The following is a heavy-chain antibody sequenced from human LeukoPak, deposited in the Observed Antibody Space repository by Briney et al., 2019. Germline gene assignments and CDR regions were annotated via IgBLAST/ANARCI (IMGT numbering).Heavy chain of an antibody. D-gene: IGHD2-2*01. CDR1: GFTFSNAW. CDR2: IWYGGSNK. V-gene: IGHV3-33*08. CDR3: ARIPSYCSSTSCPFGY. Sequence: GGSLRLSCAASGFTFSNAWMSWVRQAPGKGLEWVAVIWYGGSNKYYADSVKGRFTISRDNSKNTLYLQMNSLRAEDTAVYYCARIPSYCSSTSCPFGYWGQGTLVTVSS. J-gene: IGHJ4*02.